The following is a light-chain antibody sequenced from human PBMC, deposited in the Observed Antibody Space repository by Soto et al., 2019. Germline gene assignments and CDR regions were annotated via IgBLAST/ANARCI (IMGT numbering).Light chain of an antibody. CDR1: QSINSE. Sequence: EIVMTQSPATLSLSPGERAALSCRASQSINSELAGYQQKPGQPPRLLIYGAATRATGVPARFTGSGSGSEFTLTISGLQSEDLSVHSFQPGHPWPLTSGKGTRLEI. J-gene: IGKJ2*01. CDR2: GAA. CDR3: QPGHPWPLT. V-gene: IGKV3-15*01.